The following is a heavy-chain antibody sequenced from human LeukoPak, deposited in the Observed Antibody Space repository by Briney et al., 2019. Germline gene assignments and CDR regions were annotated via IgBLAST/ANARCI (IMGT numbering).Heavy chain of an antibody. D-gene: IGHD6-13*01. V-gene: IGHV3-23*01. CDR3: AKEDRYRDSWYQSLGY. Sequence: GGSLRLSCAAYGLTFSNYAMSWVRRAPGKGLEWVSAISGSGGKTYYADSVKGRFTVSRDNSKNTLYLEMNSLRAEDTAVYYCAKEDRYRDSWYQSLGYWGQGTLVTVSS. CDR2: ISGSGGKT. CDR1: GLTFSNYA. J-gene: IGHJ4*02.